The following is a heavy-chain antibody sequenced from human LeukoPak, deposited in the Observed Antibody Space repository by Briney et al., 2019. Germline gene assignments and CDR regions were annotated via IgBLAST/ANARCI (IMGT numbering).Heavy chain of an antibody. V-gene: IGHV4-59*01. CDR1: GVSFSSYY. J-gene: IGHJ4*02. CDR3: ARGAIVGATADY. Sequence: SETLSLTCSVCGVSFSSYYWSWIRQPPGRRLEYIGYIHYSGGANYNPSLKSRVTMSVDTSKNQFSLRLSSVNVADTAMYYCARGAIVGATADYWGQGTLVTVSS. CDR2: IHYSGGA. D-gene: IGHD1-26*01.